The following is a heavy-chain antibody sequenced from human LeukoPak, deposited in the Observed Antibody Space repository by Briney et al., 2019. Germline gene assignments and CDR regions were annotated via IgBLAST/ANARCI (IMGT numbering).Heavy chain of an antibody. CDR3: ARQGIHLWFDF. D-gene: IGHD5-18*01. CDR1: GFTFSHYA. J-gene: IGHJ4*02. CDR2: ISYDGSNK. V-gene: IGHV3-30-3*01. Sequence: GGSLRLSCAASGFTFSHYAMHWVRQAPGKGLEWVAVISYDGSNKYYADPVKGRFTISRDNSKNTLYLQMNSLRAEDTAVYYCARQGIHLWFDFWGQGTLVTVSS.